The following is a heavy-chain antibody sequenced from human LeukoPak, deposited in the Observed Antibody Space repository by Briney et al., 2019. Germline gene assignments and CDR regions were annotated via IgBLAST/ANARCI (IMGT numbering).Heavy chain of an antibody. Sequence: PGGSLRLSCAASGFTFSSYAMSLVRQAPGKGLEWVSAISGSGGSTYYADSVKGRFTISRDNSKNTLYLQMNSLRAEDTAVYYCAKDLYGSGMGYYYYYMDVWGKGTTVTVSS. D-gene: IGHD3-10*01. J-gene: IGHJ6*03. CDR3: AKDLYGSGMGYYYYYMDV. CDR2: ISGSGGST. V-gene: IGHV3-23*01. CDR1: GFTFSSYA.